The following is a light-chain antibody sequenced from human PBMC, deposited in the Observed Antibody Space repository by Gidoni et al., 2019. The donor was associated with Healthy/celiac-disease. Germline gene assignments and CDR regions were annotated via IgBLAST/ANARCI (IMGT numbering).Light chain of an antibody. J-gene: IGKJ1*01. V-gene: IGKV1-39*01. Sequence: DIQMTQSPSSLSASVGDRVTITCRASQSISSYLNWYQQKPGKAPKLLIYAASSLQSGVPSRFSGSGSGTDFTLTISSLQPEDIATYYCQQSYSTPVTFXQXTKVEIK. CDR2: AAS. CDR3: QQSYSTPVT. CDR1: QSISSY.